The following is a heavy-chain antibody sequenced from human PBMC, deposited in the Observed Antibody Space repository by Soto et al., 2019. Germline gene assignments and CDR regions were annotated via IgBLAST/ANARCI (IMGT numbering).Heavy chain of an antibody. J-gene: IGHJ3*01. CDR1: GFTFGSFA. Sequence: QVQLVESGGGVVQPGRSLRLSCAASGFTFGSFALHWVRQAPGMGLEWVALISFDGGNTYYADSVKGRFTISRDNSKNTLYRQMNSLRTEDTAVYYCARDWRFRAFDFWGQGTVVTVSS. D-gene: IGHD3-3*01. V-gene: IGHV3-30-3*01. CDR3: ARDWRFRAFDF. CDR2: ISFDGGNT.